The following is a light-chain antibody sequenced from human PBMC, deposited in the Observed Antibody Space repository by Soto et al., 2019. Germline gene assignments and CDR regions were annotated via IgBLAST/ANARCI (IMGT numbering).Light chain of an antibody. CDR1: QSISAW. CDR2: KAS. CDR3: QQYNDYSWT. V-gene: IGKV1-5*03. Sequence: DIQMTQSPSTLSASVGDRVSINCRASQSISAWLAWYQQKPGKAPRLLIYKASTLEIGVPSRFSGSGSGTEFTLTIGSLQPDDVAIYYCQQYNDYSWTFGQGTKVDLK. J-gene: IGKJ1*01.